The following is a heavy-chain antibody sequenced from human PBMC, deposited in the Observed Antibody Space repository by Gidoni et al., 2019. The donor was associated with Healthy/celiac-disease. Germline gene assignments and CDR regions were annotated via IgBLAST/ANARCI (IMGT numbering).Heavy chain of an antibody. Sequence: EVQLLESGGGLVQPGGSLRPSCAASGFTFSSYAMSWVRQAPGKGLEWVSAISGSGGSTYYADSVKGRFTISRDNSKNTLYLQMNSLRAEDTAVYYCAKLGKYSSSSEVGYWGQGTLVTVSS. J-gene: IGHJ4*02. CDR3: AKLGKYSSSSEVGY. D-gene: IGHD6-6*01. V-gene: IGHV3-23*01. CDR2: ISGSGGST. CDR1: GFTFSSYA.